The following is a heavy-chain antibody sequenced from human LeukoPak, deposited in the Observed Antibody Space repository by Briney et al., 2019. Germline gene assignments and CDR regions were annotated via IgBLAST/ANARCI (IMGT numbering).Heavy chain of an antibody. CDR3: ARILGKVGWIYDAFDI. V-gene: IGHV1-69*13. CDR1: GGTFSSYA. J-gene: IGHJ3*02. CDR2: IIPIFGTA. Sequence: SVKVSCKASGGTFSSYAISWVRQAPGQGLEWMGGIIPIFGTANYAQKFQGRVTITADESTSTAYMELSSLRSEDTAVYYCARILGKVGWIYDAFDIWGQGTMVTVSS. D-gene: IGHD6-19*01.